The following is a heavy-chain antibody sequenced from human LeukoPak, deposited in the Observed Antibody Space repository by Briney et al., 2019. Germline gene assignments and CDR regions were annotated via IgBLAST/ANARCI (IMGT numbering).Heavy chain of an antibody. D-gene: IGHD6-13*01. CDR3: ARGGRASIAAAGPRDY. CDR2: ISAYNGST. Sequence: ASVKVSCKASGYTFTSYGISWVRQAPGQGLEWMGWISAYNGSTNYAQKLQGRVTMTTDTSTSTAYMELRSLRSDDTAVYYCARGGRASIAAAGPRDYWGQGTLVTVSS. J-gene: IGHJ4*02. V-gene: IGHV1-18*04. CDR1: GYTFTSYG.